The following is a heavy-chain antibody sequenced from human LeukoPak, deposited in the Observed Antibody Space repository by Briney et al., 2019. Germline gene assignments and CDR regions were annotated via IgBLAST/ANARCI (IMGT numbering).Heavy chain of an antibody. CDR2: ISSNSSYI. CDR1: GFTFSTYT. Sequence: GGSLRLSCAASGFTFSTYTMSWVRQAPGKGLEWVSSISSNSSYIYYADSVKGRFTISRDNAKNSLYLQMNSLRAEDTAVYYCARSADYWGQGTLVTVSS. J-gene: IGHJ4*02. CDR3: ARSADY. V-gene: IGHV3-21*01.